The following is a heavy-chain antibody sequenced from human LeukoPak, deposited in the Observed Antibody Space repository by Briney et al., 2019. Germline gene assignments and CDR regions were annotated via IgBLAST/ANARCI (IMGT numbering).Heavy chain of an antibody. V-gene: IGHV3-30*02. D-gene: IGHD3-22*01. CDR3: AKGSKLVVITRDHYMAV. Sequence: PGRSLRLSCAASGFPFSSYGMHWARQAPGKGLEWVAFIRHDGSNKYYADSVKGRFTISRDNSKNTLYLQMNSLRAGDTAVYYCAKGSKLVVITRDHYMAVWGKGTTVTISS. CDR1: GFPFSSYG. J-gene: IGHJ6*03. CDR2: IRHDGSNK.